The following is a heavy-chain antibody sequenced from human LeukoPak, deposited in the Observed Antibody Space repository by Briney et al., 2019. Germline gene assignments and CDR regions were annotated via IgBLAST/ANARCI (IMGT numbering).Heavy chain of an antibody. CDR2: ISAYNGNT. CDR3: ARDNMVQGVIIYYFDY. CDR1: GYTFTSYG. Sequence: ASVKVSCKASGYTFTSYGTSWVRQAPGQGLEWMGWISAYNGNTNYAQKLQGRVTMTTDTSTSTAYMELRSLRSDDTAVYYCARDNMVQGVIIYYFDYWGQGTLVTVSS. D-gene: IGHD3-10*01. J-gene: IGHJ4*02. V-gene: IGHV1-18*01.